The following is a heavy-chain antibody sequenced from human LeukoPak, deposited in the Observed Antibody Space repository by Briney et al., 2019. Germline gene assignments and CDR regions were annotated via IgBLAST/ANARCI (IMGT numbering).Heavy chain of an antibody. D-gene: IGHD3-22*01. J-gene: IGHJ3*02. CDR2: SSGSGGST. V-gene: IGHV3-23*01. Sequence: GGSLRLSCAASGFTFSSYAMSWVRQAPGKGLECVSASSGSGGSTYYADSVKGRFTISRDNSKNTLYLQMNSLRAEDTAVYYCARGVYDSNPPDAFDIWGQGTMVTVSS. CDR3: ARGVYDSNPPDAFDI. CDR1: GFTFSSYA.